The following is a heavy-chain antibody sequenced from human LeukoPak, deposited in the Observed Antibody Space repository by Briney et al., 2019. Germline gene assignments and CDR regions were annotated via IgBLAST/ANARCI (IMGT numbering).Heavy chain of an antibody. V-gene: IGHV3-53*01. D-gene: IGHD4-17*01. J-gene: IGHJ4*02. Sequence: GGPLRLSCAASGFTVSSNYMSWVRQAPGKGLEWISVIYSVGSTYYADSVKGRFTISRDNSKNTVHLQMNSLRAEDTAVYYCARGYDYGDYFDYWGQGTLVTVSS. CDR3: ARGYDYGDYFDY. CDR2: IYSVGST. CDR1: GFTVSSNY.